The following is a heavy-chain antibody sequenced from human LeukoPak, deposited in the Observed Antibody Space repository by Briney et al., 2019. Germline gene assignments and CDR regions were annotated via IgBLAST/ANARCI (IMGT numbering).Heavy chain of an antibody. CDR3: ALRETRGYSYGTPNFDY. J-gene: IGHJ4*02. D-gene: IGHD5-18*01. CDR2: IIPIFGTA. Sequence: GASVKVSCKASGGTFSSYAISWVRQAPGQGLEWMGGIIPIFGTANYAQKFQGRVTITTDESTSTAYMELSSLRSEDTAVYYCALRETRGYSYGTPNFDYWGQGTLVTVSS. CDR1: GGTFSSYA. V-gene: IGHV1-69*05.